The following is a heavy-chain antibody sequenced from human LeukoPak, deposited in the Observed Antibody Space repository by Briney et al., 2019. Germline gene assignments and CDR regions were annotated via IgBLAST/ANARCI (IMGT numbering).Heavy chain of an antibody. J-gene: IGHJ4*02. Sequence: GGSLRLSCAASGFTFSSYWMSWVRQAPGKGLEWVANIKRDGSGKYYVDSVKGRFTISRDNAKNSLHLQMDSLRAEDTAVYYCARSRSAGYWGQGTLVTVSS. CDR2: IKRDGSGK. CDR1: GFTFSSYW. CDR3: ARSRSAGY. V-gene: IGHV3-7*01.